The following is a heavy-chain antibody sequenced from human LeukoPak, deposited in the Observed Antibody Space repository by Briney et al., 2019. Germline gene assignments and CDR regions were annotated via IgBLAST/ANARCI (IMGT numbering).Heavy chain of an antibody. D-gene: IGHD3-3*01. V-gene: IGHV4-38-2*01. CDR2: IYHSGST. Sequence: SETLSLTCAVSGYSISSGYYWGWIRRPTGQGLEWIGSIYHSGSTYYNPSLKSRVTISVDTSKKQFSLKLSSVTAADTAVYYCARHLYDFWSGYLNWFDPRGQGTLVTVSS. CDR1: GYSISSGYY. CDR3: ARHLYDFWSGYLNWFDP. J-gene: IGHJ5*02.